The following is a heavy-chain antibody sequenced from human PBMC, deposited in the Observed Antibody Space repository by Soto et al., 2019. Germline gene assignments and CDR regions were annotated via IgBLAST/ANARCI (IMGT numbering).Heavy chain of an antibody. CDR1: GFTFSNYA. V-gene: IGHV3-23*01. D-gene: IGHD6-13*01. J-gene: IGHJ4*02. CDR3: AKDQGSSWYEIDY. CDR2: ISGSGGST. Sequence: EVQLLESGGGLGQPGGSLRLSCTASGFTFSNYAVTWVRQAPGKGLEWVSTISGSGGSTYYADSVKGRFTISRDNSKNTLYRQRNSLRTEDTAVYYCAKDQGSSWYEIDYWGQGSLVTVSS.